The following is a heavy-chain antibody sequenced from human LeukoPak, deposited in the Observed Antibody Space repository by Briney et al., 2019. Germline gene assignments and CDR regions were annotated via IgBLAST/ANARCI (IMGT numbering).Heavy chain of an antibody. CDR2: ISAYNGNT. J-gene: IGHJ4*02. CDR3: ARDRADYYDSSGYSDY. Sequence: GASAKVSCKASGYTFTSYGISWVRQAPGQGLEWMGWISAYNGNTNYAQKLQGRVTMTTDTSTSTAYMELRSLRSDDTAVYYCARDRADYYDSSGYSDYWGQGTLVTVSS. V-gene: IGHV1-18*01. CDR1: GYTFTSYG. D-gene: IGHD3-22*01.